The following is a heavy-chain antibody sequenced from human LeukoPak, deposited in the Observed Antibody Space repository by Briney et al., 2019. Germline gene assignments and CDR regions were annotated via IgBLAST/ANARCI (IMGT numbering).Heavy chain of an antibody. V-gene: IGHV4-59*08. Sequence: SETLSLTCTVSGDSIKGNFWSWMRQSPGKGLEWIGYTYHIGNTDYNPSLESRVTISADTSKNQFSLKLTSVTAADTAVYYCARHRGGRFSESYCDHWGQGILVTVSS. CDR2: TYHIGNT. CDR3: ARHRGGRFSESYCDH. J-gene: IGHJ5*02. CDR1: GDSIKGNF. D-gene: IGHD1-26*01.